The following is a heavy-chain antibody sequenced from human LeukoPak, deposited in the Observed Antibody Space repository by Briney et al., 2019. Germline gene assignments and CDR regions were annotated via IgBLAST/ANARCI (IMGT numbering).Heavy chain of an antibody. CDR2: ISYDGSNK. V-gene: IGHV3-30-3*01. Sequence: GRSLRLSCAASGFTFSSYAMHWVRQAPGKGLEWVAVISYDGSNKYYADSVKGRFTISRDNSKNTLYLQMNSLRAEDTAVYYCARDYEDTVMEDVFDIWGKGKMVTVSS. CDR1: GFTFSSYA. D-gene: IGHD5-18*01. J-gene: IGHJ3*02. CDR3: ARDYEDTVMEDVFDI.